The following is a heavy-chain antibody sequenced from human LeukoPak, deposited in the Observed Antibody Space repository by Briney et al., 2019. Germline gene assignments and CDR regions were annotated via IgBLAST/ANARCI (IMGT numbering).Heavy chain of an antibody. CDR3: ARDKDYDILMLAY. D-gene: IGHD3-9*01. J-gene: IGHJ4*02. CDR1: GYTFSSYY. Sequence: ASVKVSCKASGYTFSSYYIHWVRQAPGQGPEWMGIINPSSGSTSYAQKFQGRVTMTSDTSTTTVYMELSSLRSEDTAVYYCARDKDYDILMLAYWGQGTLVTVSS. V-gene: IGHV1-46*01. CDR2: INPSSGST.